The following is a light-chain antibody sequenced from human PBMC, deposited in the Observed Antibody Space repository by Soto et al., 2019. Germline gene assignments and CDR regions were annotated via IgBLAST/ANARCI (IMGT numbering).Light chain of an antibody. CDR2: GAS. V-gene: IGKV3-20*01. Sequence: ETVLTQSPGTLSLSPGERATLSCRASQSVAKNYLAWYQHKPGQGPRLLISGASSRATGIPDRFSGSGSGTDFTLTFSRLQPEDFAVYYCLQYASEPLTFGGGTKVEI. J-gene: IGKJ4*01. CDR1: QSVAKNY. CDR3: LQYASEPLT.